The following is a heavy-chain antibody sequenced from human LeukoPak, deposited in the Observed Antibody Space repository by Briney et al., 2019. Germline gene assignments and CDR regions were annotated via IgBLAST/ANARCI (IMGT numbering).Heavy chain of an antibody. V-gene: IGHV4-30-2*01. D-gene: IGHD3-9*01. J-gene: IGHJ5*02. CDR3: AGEYYDILTGSTWFDP. Sequence: SQTLSLTCAVSGGSISSGGYSWSWIRQPPGKGLEWIGYIYHGGSTHYNPSLKSRVTISVDRPKNQFSLKLRSVTAADTAVYYCAGEYYDILTGSTWFDPWGQGTLVTVSS. CDR1: GGSISSGGYS. CDR2: IYHGGST.